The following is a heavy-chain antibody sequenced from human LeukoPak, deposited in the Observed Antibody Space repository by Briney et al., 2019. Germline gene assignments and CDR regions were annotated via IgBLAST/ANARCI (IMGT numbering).Heavy chain of an antibody. CDR3: ARSPPYCSGGSCYVSGWFDP. CDR2: IYPGDSDT. D-gene: IGHD2-15*01. J-gene: IGHJ5*02. CDR1: GYSFTSYW. Sequence: GESLKISCKGSGYSFTSYWIGWVRQMPGKGLEWMGIIYPGDSDTRYSPSFQGQVTISADKSISTAYLQWSSLKASDTAMYYCARSPPYCSGGSCYVSGWFDPWGQGTLVTVSS. V-gene: IGHV5-51*01.